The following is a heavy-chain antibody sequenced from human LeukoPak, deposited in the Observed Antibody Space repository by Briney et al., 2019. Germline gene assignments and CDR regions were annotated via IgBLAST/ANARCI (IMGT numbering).Heavy chain of an antibody. J-gene: IGHJ6*03. CDR1: GFTFSDAW. CDR2: IKSKTDGGTT. D-gene: IGHD3-22*01. V-gene: IGHV3-15*01. CDR3: TRSTYYYDSSGRVYYMDV. Sequence: PGGSLRLSCTASGFTFSDAWMSWVRQAPGKGLEWVGRIKSKTDGGTTDYAAPVKGRFTISRDDSKNTLYLQMNSLKTEDTAVYYCTRSTYYYDSSGRVYYMDVWGKGTTVTVSS.